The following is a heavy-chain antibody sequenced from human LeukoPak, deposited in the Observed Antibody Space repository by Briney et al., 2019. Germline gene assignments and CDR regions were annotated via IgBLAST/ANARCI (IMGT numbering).Heavy chain of an antibody. D-gene: IGHD1-26*01. J-gene: IGHJ4*02. CDR1: GFTFSSYA. CDR2: IKQDEGSEK. V-gene: IGHV3-7*03. Sequence: GGSLRLSCAASGFTFSSYAMSWVRQAPGKGLEWVANIKQDEGSEKYYVDSVKGRFTISRDNAKNSLYLQMTNLRAEDTAVYYCARGGGNFDYWGQGTLVTVSS. CDR3: ARGGGNFDY.